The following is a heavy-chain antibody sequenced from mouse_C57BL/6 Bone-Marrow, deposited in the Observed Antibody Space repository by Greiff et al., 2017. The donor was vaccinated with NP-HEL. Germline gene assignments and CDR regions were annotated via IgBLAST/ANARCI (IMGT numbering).Heavy chain of an antibody. J-gene: IGHJ1*03. V-gene: IGHV1-69*01. CDR2: IDPSDSYT. CDR3: ARSDWYFDV. CDR1: GYTFTSYW. Sequence: QVQLQQPGAELVMPGASVKLSCKASGYTFTSYWMHWVKQRPGQGLEWIGEIDPSDSYTNYNQKFKGKSTLTVDKSSSTAYMQLSSLTSEESAVYYCARSDWYFDVWGTGTTVTVSS.